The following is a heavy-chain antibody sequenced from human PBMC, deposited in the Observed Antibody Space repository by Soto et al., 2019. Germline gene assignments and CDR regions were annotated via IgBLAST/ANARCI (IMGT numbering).Heavy chain of an antibody. Sequence: EVRLVESGGGLANPGGSLRLSCSASGLTFRSYSRNWVRKLPGKGRERVPSISSRSSYIDYADSVKGRFTISRDNANKSLYLQMNSLRAEDTAVYYCARGYHYYDSSGYDKWDAFDIWGQGTMVTVSS. J-gene: IGHJ3*02. D-gene: IGHD3-22*01. V-gene: IGHV3-21*01. CDR2: ISSRSSYI. CDR1: GLTFRSYS. CDR3: ARGYHYYDSSGYDKWDAFDI.